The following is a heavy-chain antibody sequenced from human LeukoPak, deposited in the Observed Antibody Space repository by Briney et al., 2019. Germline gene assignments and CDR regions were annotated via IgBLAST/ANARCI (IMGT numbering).Heavy chain of an antibody. D-gene: IGHD2-15*01. CDR1: GFTFSSYA. CDR2: ISGSGAYT. CDR3: AKEDPIVSVGFDY. J-gene: IGHJ4*02. Sequence: GGSLRLSCAASGFTFSSYAMSWVRQAPGKGLEWVSTISGSGAYTYYADSVKGRFTISRDNSKNTLFLQMNSLRVEDTAVYYCAKEDPIVSVGFDYWGQGTLVTVTS. V-gene: IGHV3-23*01.